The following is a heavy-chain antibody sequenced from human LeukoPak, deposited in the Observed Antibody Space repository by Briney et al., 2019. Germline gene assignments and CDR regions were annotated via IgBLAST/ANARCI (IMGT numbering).Heavy chain of an antibody. CDR1: GGSFSAFF. CDR2: VGHSGSA. CDR3: ATLGTVTNDAFDI. Sequence: SETLSLTCAVSGGSFSAFFWRWIRQPPGKGLEWIGDVGHSGSADYNPSLKSRVSISVDTSKNQFSLKLSSVTAADTAVYYCATLGTVTNDAFDIWGQGTMVTVSS. J-gene: IGHJ3*02. V-gene: IGHV4-34*01. D-gene: IGHD4-17*01.